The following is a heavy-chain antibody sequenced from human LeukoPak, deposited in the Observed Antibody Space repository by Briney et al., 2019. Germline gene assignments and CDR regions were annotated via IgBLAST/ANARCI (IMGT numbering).Heavy chain of an antibody. CDR3: ARDLSRNYADY. Sequence: GASVKVSCKASGYTFTSYDINWVRQAPGRGLEWMGIINPSGGSTSYAQKFQGRVTMTRDMSTSTVYMELSSLRSEDTAVYYCARDLSRNYADYWGQGTLVTVSS. D-gene: IGHD1-7*01. CDR2: INPSGGST. J-gene: IGHJ4*02. CDR1: GYTFTSYD. V-gene: IGHV1-46*01.